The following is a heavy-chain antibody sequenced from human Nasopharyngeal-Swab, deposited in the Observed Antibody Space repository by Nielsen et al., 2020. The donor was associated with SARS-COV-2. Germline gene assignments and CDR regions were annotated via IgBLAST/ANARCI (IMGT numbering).Heavy chain of an antibody. D-gene: IGHD1-26*01. J-gene: IGHJ4*02. CDR3: TRAGSYRFDY. CDR2: INPAGSTT. CDR1: GLTFSDYW. Sequence: LSLTRAPSGLTFSDYWMHWVRQAPGKGLVWVSRINPAGSTTDYEDSVRGRFTISRDNAKNTLYLQMNSLTVEDSAVYFCTRAGSYRFDYWGQGTLVTVSS. V-gene: IGHV3-74*01.